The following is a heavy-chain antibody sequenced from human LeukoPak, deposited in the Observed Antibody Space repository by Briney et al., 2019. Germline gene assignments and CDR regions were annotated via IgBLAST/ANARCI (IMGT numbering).Heavy chain of an antibody. Sequence: ASVKVSCKASGYTFTGYYMHWVRQAPGQGLEWMGWINPNSGGTNYAQKFQGRVTMTRDTSISTAYMELSRLRSDDTAVYYCARGVAGSYYYYYMDVWGKGTTVTVSS. V-gene: IGHV1-2*02. CDR3: ARGVAGSYYYYYMDV. D-gene: IGHD6-19*01. CDR2: INPNSGGT. J-gene: IGHJ6*03. CDR1: GYTFTGYY.